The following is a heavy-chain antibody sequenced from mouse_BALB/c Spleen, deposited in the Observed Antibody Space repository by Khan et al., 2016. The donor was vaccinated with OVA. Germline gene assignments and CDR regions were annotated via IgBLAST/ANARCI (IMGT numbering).Heavy chain of an antibody. CDR3: TRLEDI. CDR2: IWAGGST. CDR1: GCSLTSYG. V-gene: IGHV2-9*02. D-gene: IGHD1-3*01. J-gene: IGHJ2*01. Sequence: QVQLKQSGPGLVAPSQSLSITCTVSGCSLTSYGVHWVRQPPGKGLEWLGVIWAGGSTNYNSALMYRLSIRKDNSKSQVFLKLNSLQTHDTDMYYCTRLEDIWGQGTTLTVSS.